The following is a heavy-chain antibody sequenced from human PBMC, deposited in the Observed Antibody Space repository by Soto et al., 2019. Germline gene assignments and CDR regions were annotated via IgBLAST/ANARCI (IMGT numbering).Heavy chain of an antibody. D-gene: IGHD2-21*02. V-gene: IGHV3-23*01. Sequence: XRLSFSASGCTFRSYAMSWVRQAPGRGLEWVSALSDSGGTTYYADSVQGRFTISRDNSKNTLNLQMNSLRAEDTALYYCARATHCGGGCYADAIDVWGRGTMVTVSS. CDR2: LSDSGGTT. CDR1: GCTFRSYA. CDR3: ARATHCGGGCYADAIDV. J-gene: IGHJ3*01.